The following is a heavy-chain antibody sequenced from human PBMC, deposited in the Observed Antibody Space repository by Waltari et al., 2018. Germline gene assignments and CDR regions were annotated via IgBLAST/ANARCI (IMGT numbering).Heavy chain of an antibody. CDR1: GGSISSGSYY. CDR2: IYTSGST. J-gene: IGHJ3*02. V-gene: IGHV4-61*02. D-gene: IGHD4-17*01. Sequence: QVQLQESGPGLVKPSQTLSPTCTVSGGSISSGSYYWSWIRQPAGKGLEWLGRIYTSGSTNYNPSLKSRVTISVDTSKNQFSLKLSSVTAADTAVYYCARGGTTVVTLDAFDIWGQGTMVTVSS. CDR3: ARGGTTVVTLDAFDI.